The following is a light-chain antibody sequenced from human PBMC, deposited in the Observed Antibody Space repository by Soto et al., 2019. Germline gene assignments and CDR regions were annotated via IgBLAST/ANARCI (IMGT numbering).Light chain of an antibody. Sequence: QSVLTQPRSVPGSPGQSVTISCTGTSSDVGGYNYVSWYQQHPGKAPKLMIYDVSKRPSGVPDRFSGSKSGSTASLTISGLQTEGEADCYRISYTDRQSYLSGAGTKVTVL. CDR1: SSDVGGYNY. J-gene: IGLJ1*01. CDR3: ISYTDRQSYL. CDR2: DVS. V-gene: IGLV2-11*01.